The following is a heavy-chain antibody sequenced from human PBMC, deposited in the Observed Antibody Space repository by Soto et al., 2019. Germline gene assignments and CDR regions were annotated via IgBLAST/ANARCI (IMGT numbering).Heavy chain of an antibody. CDR3: ASSLRFPHFYSYGLDV. CDR1: GGSFSGYY. Sequence: QVQLQQWGGGLLKPSETLSLTCAVYGGSFSGYYCSWVRQPPGKGLEWIGQINHSGTTNYSPSLKSRVTLSVDTSKNQFSLNLSSVTAADTAIYFCASSLRFPHFYSYGLDVWGQGTTVTVSS. V-gene: IGHV4-34*02. CDR2: INHSGTT. D-gene: IGHD3-3*01. J-gene: IGHJ6*02.